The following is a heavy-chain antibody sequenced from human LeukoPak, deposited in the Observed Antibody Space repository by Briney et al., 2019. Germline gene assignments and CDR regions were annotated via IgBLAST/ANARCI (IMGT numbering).Heavy chain of an antibody. CDR3: VRSLRSADF. Sequence: GGSLRLSCAASGFTFSSYAMHWVRQAPGKGLMWVSQISTDGSQTFYADSVKGRFTISRDNAKNTLFLQMDSLRPEDTAVYYCVRSLRSADFWGQGTLVTVFS. CDR1: GFTFSSYA. J-gene: IGHJ4*02. V-gene: IGHV3-74*01. CDR2: ISTDGSQT.